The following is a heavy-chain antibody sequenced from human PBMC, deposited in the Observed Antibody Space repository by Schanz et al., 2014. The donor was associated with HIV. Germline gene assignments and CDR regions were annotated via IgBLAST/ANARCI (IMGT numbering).Heavy chain of an antibody. D-gene: IGHD3-9*01. Sequence: QVQLVESGGGVVQPGKSLRLSCAASGFSFSAYAMHWVRQAPGKGLEWVSIIYSNTVTKYYADSVKGRFSISRDNSRNTVFLQMDSLRAEDTAMYYCARVLEGFEIDSWGQGTLVTVSS. V-gene: IGHV3-33*02. CDR3: ARVLEGFEIDS. J-gene: IGHJ4*02. CDR2: IYSNTVTK. CDR1: GFSFSAYA.